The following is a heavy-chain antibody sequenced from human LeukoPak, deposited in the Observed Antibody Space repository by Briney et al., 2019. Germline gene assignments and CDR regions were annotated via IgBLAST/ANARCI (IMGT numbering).Heavy chain of an antibody. V-gene: IGHV4-34*01. J-gene: IGHJ5*02. CDR2: INHSGST. Sequence: PSETLSLTCAVYGGSFSGYYWSWIRQPPGKGLEWIGEINHSGSTNYNPSLKSRVTISVDTSKNQFSLKLSSVTAADTAVYYCARDRYSSGWWENWFDPWGQGTLVTVSS. CDR1: GGSFSGYY. D-gene: IGHD6-19*01. CDR3: ARDRYSSGWWENWFDP.